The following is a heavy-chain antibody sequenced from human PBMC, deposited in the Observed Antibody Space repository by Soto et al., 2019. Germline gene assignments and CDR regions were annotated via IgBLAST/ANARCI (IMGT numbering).Heavy chain of an antibody. CDR3: ARVGKSDSSGYYPFDN. CDR2: SYDSGTT. CDR1: GGSISSGGYY. V-gene: IGHV4-31*03. D-gene: IGHD3-22*01. Sequence: PSETLSLTCTVSGGSISSGGYYWSWIRQHPGKGLEWIGYSYDSGTTYYNPSLKSRVTISGDTSKNQFSLRLSSVTAADTAVYYCARVGKSDSSGYYPFDNWGQGTLVTV. J-gene: IGHJ4*02.